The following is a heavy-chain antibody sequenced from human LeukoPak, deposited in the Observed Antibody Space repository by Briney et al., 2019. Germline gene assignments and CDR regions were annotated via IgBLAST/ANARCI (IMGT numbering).Heavy chain of an antibody. CDR1: GGSFSGYY. Sequence: SETLSLTXAVYGGSFSGYYWSWIRQPPGKGLEWIGEINHSGSTNYNPSLKSRVTISVDTSKNQFSLKLSSVTAADTAVYYCARRPTGYCSGGSCYSYNWFDPWGQGTLVTVSS. CDR2: INHSGST. V-gene: IGHV4-34*01. D-gene: IGHD2-15*01. CDR3: ARRPTGYCSGGSCYSYNWFDP. J-gene: IGHJ5*02.